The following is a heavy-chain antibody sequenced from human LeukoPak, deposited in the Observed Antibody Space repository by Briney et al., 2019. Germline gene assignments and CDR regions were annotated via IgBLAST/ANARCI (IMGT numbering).Heavy chain of an antibody. J-gene: IGHJ4*02. D-gene: IGHD1-1*01. CDR3: ARLTRRSGNYFEN. CDR2: IYYSGST. Sequence: PSETLSLTCTVSDGFISSYYWNWLRQPPGKGLEWIGYIYYSGSTNYNPSLKSRVTISIDPSKNQFSLKLSSVTAADTAVYYCARLTRRSGNYFENWGQGVLVTVSS. CDR1: DGFISSYY. V-gene: IGHV4-59*12.